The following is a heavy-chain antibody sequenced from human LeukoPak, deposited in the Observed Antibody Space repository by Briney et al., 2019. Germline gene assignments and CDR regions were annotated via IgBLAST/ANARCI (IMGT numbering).Heavy chain of an antibody. D-gene: IGHD1-1*01. V-gene: IGHV1-24*01. CDR3: ATEGDYSLDY. Sequence: ASVKVSCKVSGYTLTQLAMHWVRQAPGKGLEWMAGIDHENGAEVSAQKVEGRVTMTKDTSTDTAYMELCGLRPDDTAIYYCATEGDYSLDYWGQGTLVTVSS. CDR1: GYTLTQLA. CDR2: IDHENGAE. J-gene: IGHJ4*02.